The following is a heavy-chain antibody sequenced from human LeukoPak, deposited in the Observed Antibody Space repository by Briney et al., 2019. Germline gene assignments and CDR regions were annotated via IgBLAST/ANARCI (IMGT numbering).Heavy chain of an antibody. CDR1: GGSISSSSYY. D-gene: IGHD2-15*01. J-gene: IGHJ4*02. Sequence: SETLSLTCTVSGGSISSSSYYWGWIRQPPGKGLEWIGSIYYSGSTYYNPSLKSRVTISVDTSKNQFSLKLSSVTAADTAVYYCARGVLGYCSGGSCYRPLDYWGQGTLVTVSS. V-gene: IGHV4-39*07. CDR2: IYYSGST. CDR3: ARGVLGYCSGGSCYRPLDY.